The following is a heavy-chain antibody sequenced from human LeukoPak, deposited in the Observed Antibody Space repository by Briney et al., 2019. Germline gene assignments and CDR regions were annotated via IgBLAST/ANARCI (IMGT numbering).Heavy chain of an antibody. J-gene: IGHJ4*02. D-gene: IGHD5-24*01. CDR2: ISAYNGNT. CDR1: GYTFTTYS. V-gene: IGHV1-18*01. Sequence: ASVKVSCKASGYTFTTYSITWVRQAPGQGLEWMGWISAYNGNTNYAQKLQGRVTMTTDTSTSTAYMELRSLRSDDTAVYYCARALVDGYKELGYWCQGALVTVSS. CDR3: ARALVDGYKELGY.